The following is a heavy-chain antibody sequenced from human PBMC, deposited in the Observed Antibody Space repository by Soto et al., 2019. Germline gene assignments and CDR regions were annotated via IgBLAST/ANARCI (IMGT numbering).Heavy chain of an antibody. J-gene: IGHJ6*01. CDR3: ARGFRADSTPWGVINYTYEGLDV. CDR2: IWFDGGNK. V-gene: IGHV3-33*01. Sequence: PVGSLRLSCEWTVFNFGSYGMHCVRHSPGKWLEWVAAIWFDGGNKYYADSVKGRFTISRDNSRNVMDLQMSGLQVDDTAVYYCARGFRADSTPWGVINYTYEGLDVWGQGTTVTVSS. D-gene: IGHD3-10*01. CDR1: VFNFGSYG.